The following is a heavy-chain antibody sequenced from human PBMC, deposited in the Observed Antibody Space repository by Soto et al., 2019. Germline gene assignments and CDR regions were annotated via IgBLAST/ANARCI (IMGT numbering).Heavy chain of an antibody. V-gene: IGHV3-23*01. CDR3: AKADFGAMGD. CDR1: GFTFTNLA. CDR2: ISGGGDST. J-gene: IGHJ4*02. D-gene: IGHD3-16*01. Sequence: VQLLASGGGLAQPGGSLTLSCAASGFTFTNLAMSWVRQAPGKGLEWVSTISGGGDSTFYADSVKGRFTISSDNSKNTVYLQMNSLRVEDTAVYFCAKADFGAMGDCGQGSLVTVSS.